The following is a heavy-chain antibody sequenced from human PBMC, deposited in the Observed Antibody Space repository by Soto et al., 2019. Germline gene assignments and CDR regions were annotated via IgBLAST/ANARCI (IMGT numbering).Heavy chain of an antibody. CDR2: INAGNGNT. J-gene: IGHJ6*02. V-gene: IGHV1-3*01. Sequence: ASVKVSCKASGYTFTSYAMHWVRQAPGQRLEWMGRINAGNGNTKYSQKFQGRVTITRDTSASTAYMELSSLRSEDTAVYYCARCSSSSAHNYGMDVWGQGTTVTVSS. CDR1: GYTFTSYA. D-gene: IGHD6-6*01. CDR3: ARCSSSSAHNYGMDV.